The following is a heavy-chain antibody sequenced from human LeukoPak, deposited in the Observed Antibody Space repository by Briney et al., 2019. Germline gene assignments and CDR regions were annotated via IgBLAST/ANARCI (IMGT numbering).Heavy chain of an antibody. V-gene: IGHV3-30*14. CDR2: ISYDGSNK. Sequence: GGSLRLSCAASGFTFSSYAMHWVRQAPGKGLEWVAVISYDGSNKYYADSVKGRFTISRDNSKNTLYLQMGSLRAEDMAVYYCARDTPSGYYFDYWGQGILVTVSS. CDR3: ARDTPSGYYFDY. CDR1: GFTFSSYA. D-gene: IGHD3-22*01. J-gene: IGHJ4*02.